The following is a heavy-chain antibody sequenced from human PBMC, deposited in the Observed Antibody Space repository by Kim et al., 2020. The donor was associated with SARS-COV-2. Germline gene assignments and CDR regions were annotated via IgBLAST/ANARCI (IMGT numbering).Heavy chain of an antibody. J-gene: IGHJ5*02. CDR3: AKDRYDYVWGAGNFDP. CDR1: GFTFSSYA. CDR2: ISGSGGST. V-gene: IGHV3-23*01. D-gene: IGHD3-16*01. Sequence: AGSLRLSCAASGFTFSSYAMSWVRQAPGKGLEWVSAISGSGGSTYYADSVKGRFTISRDNSKNTLYLQMNSLRAEDTAVYYCAKDRYDYVWGAGNFDPWGQGTLVTVSS.